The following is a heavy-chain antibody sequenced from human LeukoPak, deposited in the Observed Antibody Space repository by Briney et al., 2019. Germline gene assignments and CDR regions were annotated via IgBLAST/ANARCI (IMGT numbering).Heavy chain of an antibody. V-gene: IGHV3-21*01. CDR2: ISGSNSYI. CDR1: GFTFSSYT. CDR3: ARALTTLTYEGY. D-gene: IGHD1-1*01. Sequence: KSGGSLRLSCAASGFTFSSYTMHWIRQAPGKGLERVSSISGSNSYIFYADSVKGRFTVSRDNAKDSLYLQMNSLRAEDTAVYYCARALTTLTYEGYWGQGTLVTVSS. J-gene: IGHJ4*02.